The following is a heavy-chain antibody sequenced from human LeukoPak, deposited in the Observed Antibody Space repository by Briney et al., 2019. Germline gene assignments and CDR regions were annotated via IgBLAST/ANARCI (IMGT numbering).Heavy chain of an antibody. V-gene: IGHV1-2*02. D-gene: IGHD1-14*01. CDR1: GYTFTGYY. CDR3: ARRTPVYSNWFDP. Sequence: ASVKVSCKASGYTFTGYYMHWVRQAPGQGLEWMGWINPNSGGTNYVQKFQGRVTMTRDTSISTAYMELSRLRSDDTAVYYCARRTPVYSNWFDPWGQGTLVNVSS. J-gene: IGHJ5*02. CDR2: INPNSGGT.